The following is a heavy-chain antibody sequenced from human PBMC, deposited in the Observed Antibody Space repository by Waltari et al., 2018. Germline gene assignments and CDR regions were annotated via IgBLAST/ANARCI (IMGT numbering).Heavy chain of an antibody. V-gene: IGHV1-2*06. CDR3: ARELGSSGGAFDI. CDR2: INPNSGGT. Sequence: QVQLVQSGAEVKKPGSSVKVSCKASGYTFTGYYMHWVRQAPGQGLEWMGRINPNSGGTNYAQKFQGRVTMTRDTSISTAYMELSRLRSDDTAVYYCARELGSSGGAFDIWGQGTMVTVSS. J-gene: IGHJ3*02. CDR1: GYTFTGYY. D-gene: IGHD2-15*01.